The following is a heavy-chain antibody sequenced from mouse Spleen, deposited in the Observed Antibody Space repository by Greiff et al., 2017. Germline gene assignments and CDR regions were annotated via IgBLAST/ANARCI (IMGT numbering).Heavy chain of an antibody. CDR1: GFTFSDFY. Sequence: EVNVVESGGGLVQSGRSLRLSCATSGFTFSDFYMEWVRQAPGKGLEWIAASRNKANDYTTEYSASVKGRFIVSRDTSQSILYLQMNALRAEDTAIYYCARDGRDGNPFAYWGQGTLVTVSA. CDR3: ARDGRDGNPFAY. V-gene: IGHV7-1*01. J-gene: IGHJ3*01. CDR2: SRNKANDYTT. D-gene: IGHD2-1*01.